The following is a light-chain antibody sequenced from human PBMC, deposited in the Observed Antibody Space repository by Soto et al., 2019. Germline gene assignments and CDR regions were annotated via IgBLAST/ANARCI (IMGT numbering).Light chain of an antibody. CDR3: QQSNSFPPT. J-gene: IGKJ5*01. CDR1: QDIGTL. CDR2: AAS. Sequence: DIQMTQSPSSVSASVGDRVTITCRASQDIGTLLAWYQQKAGKAPKLLIFAASTLQSGVPSRFSGSGSGTDFTLTIYSLQPDDFATYDCQQSNSFPPTFGQGTRLEIK. V-gene: IGKV1-12*01.